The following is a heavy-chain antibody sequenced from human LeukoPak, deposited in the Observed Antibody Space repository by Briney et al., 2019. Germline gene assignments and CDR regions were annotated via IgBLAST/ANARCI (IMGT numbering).Heavy chain of an antibody. Sequence: ASVQVSCKASGGTFSSYAISWVRQAPGQGLEWMGGIIPIFGTANYAQKFQGRVTITTDESTSTAYMELSSLRSEDTAVYYCARGRVVEGYMDVWGKGTTVTVSS. CDR2: IIPIFGTA. V-gene: IGHV1-69*05. D-gene: IGHD5-24*01. J-gene: IGHJ6*03. CDR3: ARGRVVEGYMDV. CDR1: GGTFSSYA.